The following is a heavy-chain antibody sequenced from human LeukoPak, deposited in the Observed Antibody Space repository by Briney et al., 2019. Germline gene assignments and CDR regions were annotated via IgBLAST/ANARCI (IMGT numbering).Heavy chain of an antibody. J-gene: IGHJ4*02. V-gene: IGHV4-59*01. Sequence: PSETLSLTCTVSGGSNSSYYWSWIRQPPGKGLEWIGYIYYSGSTNYNPSLKSRVTISVDTSKNQFSLKLSSVTAADTAVYYCARGHDYVWGSYQGGYFDYWGQGTLVTVSS. CDR3: ARGHDYVWGSYQGGYFDY. D-gene: IGHD3-16*02. CDR1: GGSNSSYY. CDR2: IYYSGST.